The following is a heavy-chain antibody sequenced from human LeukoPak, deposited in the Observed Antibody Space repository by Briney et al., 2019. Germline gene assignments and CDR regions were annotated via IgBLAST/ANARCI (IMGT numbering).Heavy chain of an antibody. J-gene: IGHJ4*02. Sequence: GGSLRLSCAASGFTFSSYGMHWVRQAPSKGLEWVAFIRYDGSNKYYADSVKGRFTISRDNSKNTLYLQMNSLRAEDTAVYYCARDLDPLYCSSTSCYNYWGQGTLVTVSS. CDR3: ARDLDPLYCSSTSCYNY. CDR2: IRYDGSNK. D-gene: IGHD2-2*02. CDR1: GFTFSSYG. V-gene: IGHV3-30*02.